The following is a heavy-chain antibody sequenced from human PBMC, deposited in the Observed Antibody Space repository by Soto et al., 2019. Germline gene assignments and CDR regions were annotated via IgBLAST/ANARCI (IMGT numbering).Heavy chain of an antibody. Sequence: DVQLLESGGGLVQPGGSLRLSCAASGFRFSTYDMSWVRQAPGKGLEWVSVMSGSGSGTYYADSVKGRFAISRDNSKNTLSLEMNSLRADDTGLYYCAISTGGFGGLFVVPSDYWGQGTLVTVSS. V-gene: IGHV3-23*01. CDR3: AISTGGFGGLFVVPSDY. D-gene: IGHD3-16*02. CDR2: MSGSGSGT. CDR1: GFRFSTYD. J-gene: IGHJ4*02.